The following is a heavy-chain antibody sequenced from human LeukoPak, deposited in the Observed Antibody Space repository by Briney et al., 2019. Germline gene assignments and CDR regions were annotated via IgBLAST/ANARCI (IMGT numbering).Heavy chain of an antibody. J-gene: IGHJ4*02. V-gene: IGHV1-69*05. Sequence: GASVKVSCKASGYTFTSYAISWVRQAPGQGLEWMGGIIPIFGTANYAQKFQGRVTITTDESTSTAYMELSSLRSEDTAVYYCATTRGNSSSWYYFDYWGQGTLVTVSS. CDR1: GYTFTSYA. CDR2: IIPIFGTA. CDR3: ATTRGNSSSWYYFDY. D-gene: IGHD6-13*01.